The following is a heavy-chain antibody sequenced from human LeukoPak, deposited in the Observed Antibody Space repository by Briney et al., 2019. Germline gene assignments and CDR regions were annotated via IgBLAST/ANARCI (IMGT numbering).Heavy chain of an antibody. CDR2: AYYSGSI. CDR1: GDSVGRDY. V-gene: IGHV4-59*08. CDR3: ARHGNTWFGEYPRPYKWFDL. J-gene: IGHJ5*02. D-gene: IGHD3-10*01. Sequence: SETLSLTCTVSGDSVGRDYWSWIRQPPGKGLEWIGYAYYSGSITYSPSLKSRVTISLDTSKNQFSLELTSVTAPDTAVYYCARHGNTWFGEYPRPYKWFDLWGQGTLVTVSS.